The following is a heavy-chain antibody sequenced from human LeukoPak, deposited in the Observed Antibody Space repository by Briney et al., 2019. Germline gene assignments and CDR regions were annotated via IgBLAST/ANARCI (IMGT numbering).Heavy chain of an antibody. D-gene: IGHD2-15*01. V-gene: IGHV1-46*01. CDR3: ARFSSPNDAFDI. Sequence: ASVKVSCKASGYTFTSYYMHWGRQAPGQGLEWMGIINPSGGSTSYAQKFQGRVTMTRDMSTSTVYVELSSLRSEDTAVYYCARFSSPNDAFDIWGQGTMVTVSS. J-gene: IGHJ3*02. CDR1: GYTFTSYY. CDR2: INPSGGST.